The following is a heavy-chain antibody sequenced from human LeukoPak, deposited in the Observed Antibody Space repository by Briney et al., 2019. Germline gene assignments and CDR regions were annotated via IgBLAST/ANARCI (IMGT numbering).Heavy chain of an antibody. CDR3: AKPLNWGGFDY. V-gene: IGHV3-23*01. D-gene: IGHD3-10*01. Sequence: GGSLRLSCAASGFTFSSYAISWVRLAPGKGLGWVSAISGSGGSTSYADSVKGRFTISRDNSKNTLYLQMNSLRAEDTAVYYCAKPLNWGGFDYWGQGTLVTVSS. CDR2: ISGSGGST. CDR1: GFTFSSYA. J-gene: IGHJ4*02.